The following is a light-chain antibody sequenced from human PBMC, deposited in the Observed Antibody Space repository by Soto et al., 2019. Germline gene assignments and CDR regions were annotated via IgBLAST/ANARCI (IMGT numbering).Light chain of an antibody. CDR3: QHFGYPQWT. CDR1: QIGSGNY. V-gene: IGKV3-20*01. Sequence: ELVLTQSPGTLSLSPGDSAALSCKASQIGSGNYLSWYQQKSGQAPRLLIYATSTRAPGIPDRFSGSGSATDFILIISRLEPEDSAVYYCQHFGYPQWTFGRGTKVDI. J-gene: IGKJ1*01. CDR2: ATS.